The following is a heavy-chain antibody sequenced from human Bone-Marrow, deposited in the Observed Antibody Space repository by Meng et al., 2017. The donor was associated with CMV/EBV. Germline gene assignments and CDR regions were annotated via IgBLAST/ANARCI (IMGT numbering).Heavy chain of an antibody. CDR1: GYTFTSYY. D-gene: IGHD3-10*01. CDR3: ARDLWGADGSGHNYYYYGMDA. CDR2: INPSGGST. J-gene: IGHJ6*02. V-gene: IGHV1-46*01. Sequence: ASVKVSCKASGYTFTSYYMHWVRQAPGQGLEWMGIINPSGGSTSYAQKFQGRVTMTRDTSTSTVYMELSSLRSEDTAVYYCARDLWGADGSGHNYYYYGMDAWGQGTTVTVSS.